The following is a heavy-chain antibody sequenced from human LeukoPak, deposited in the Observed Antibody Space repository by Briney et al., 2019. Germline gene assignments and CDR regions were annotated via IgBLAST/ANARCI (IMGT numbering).Heavy chain of an antibody. CDR1: GGSISSSSYY. J-gene: IGHJ4*01. Sequence: KPSETLSLTCTVSGGSISSSSYYWSWIRQPPGKGLEWIGYVSDTGSTNYNPSLKSRVTISVDTSKNQFYLKLTSVTAAGTAVYYCARTTTTFDDWGHGTLVTVSS. CDR2: VSDTGST. D-gene: IGHD4-11*01. V-gene: IGHV4-61*01. CDR3: ARTTTTFDD.